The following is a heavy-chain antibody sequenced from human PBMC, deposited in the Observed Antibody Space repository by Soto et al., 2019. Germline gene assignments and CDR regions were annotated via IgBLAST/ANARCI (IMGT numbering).Heavy chain of an antibody. D-gene: IGHD3-3*01. J-gene: IGHJ6*02. Sequence: QVQLVESGGGVVQPGRSLRLSCAASGFTFSSYGMHWVRQAPGKGLEWVAVISYDGTNKYYADSVKGRFSISRDNSRNTMYLQMNSLTTDDTAVYYCARPGSGYDVLSGQYFYYYHTMDVWGQGTTVTVSS. CDR1: GFTFSSYG. CDR2: ISYDGTNK. V-gene: IGHV3-30*03. CDR3: ARPGSGYDVLSGQYFYYYHTMDV.